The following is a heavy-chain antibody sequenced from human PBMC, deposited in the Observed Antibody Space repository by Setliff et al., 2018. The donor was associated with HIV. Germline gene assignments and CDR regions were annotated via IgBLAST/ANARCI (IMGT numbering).Heavy chain of an antibody. CDR1: GGSISGHY. CDR3: VRVFYDATDYYAPLFDY. Sequence: SETLSLTCSVSGGSISGHYWGWVRQPPGKGLEWTGYMFSSGSAQYNSSLQSRVSMSADTSKNQFSLRLTSVTVADTAVYFCVRVFYDATDYYAPLFDYWGQGTLVTVSS. V-gene: IGHV4-59*11. J-gene: IGHJ4*02. CDR2: MFSSGSA. D-gene: IGHD3-22*01.